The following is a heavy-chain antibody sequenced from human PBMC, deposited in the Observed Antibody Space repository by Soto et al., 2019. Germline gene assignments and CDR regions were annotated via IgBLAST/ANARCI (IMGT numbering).Heavy chain of an antibody. CDR2: IYYSGNT. D-gene: IGHD1-1*01. J-gene: IGHJ4*02. CDR1: GGSISGYY. CDR3: ARRYGYSFDY. V-gene: IGHV4-59*08. Sequence: SQTLSLTCTVSGGSISGYYWSWIRQPPGKGLEWIGYIYYSGNTNYNPSLKSRVTISVDTSKNQFSLKLSSVTAADTAVYYCARRYGYSFDYWGQGTLVTVSS.